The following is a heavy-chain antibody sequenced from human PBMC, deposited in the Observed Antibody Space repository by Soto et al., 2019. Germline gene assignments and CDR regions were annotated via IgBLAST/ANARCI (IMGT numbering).Heavy chain of an antibody. D-gene: IGHD6-13*01. V-gene: IGHV3-23*01. J-gene: IGHJ6*02. CDR1: GFTFSSYA. CDR3: AKKTIAAAGIPYYYYGMDV. Sequence: GGSLRLSCAATGFTFSSYAMSWVRQAPGKGLEWVSAISGSGGSTYYADSVKGRFTISRDNSKNTLYLQMNSLRAEDTAVYYCAKKTIAAAGIPYYYYGMDVWGQGTTVTVSS. CDR2: ISGSGGST.